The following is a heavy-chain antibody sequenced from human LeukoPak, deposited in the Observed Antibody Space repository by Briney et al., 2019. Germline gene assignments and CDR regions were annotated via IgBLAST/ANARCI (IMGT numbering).Heavy chain of an antibody. CDR1: GYTLTELS. J-gene: IGHJ4*02. Sequence: ASVKVSCKVSGYTLTELSMHWVRQAPGKGLEWMGGFDPEDVGTIYAQKFQGRVTMTEDKSTDTAYMELSTLRSEDTAVYYCATAGHLGIVGALFDYWGQGTLVTVSS. CDR3: ATAGHLGIVGALFDY. D-gene: IGHD1-26*01. V-gene: IGHV1-24*01. CDR2: FDPEDVGT.